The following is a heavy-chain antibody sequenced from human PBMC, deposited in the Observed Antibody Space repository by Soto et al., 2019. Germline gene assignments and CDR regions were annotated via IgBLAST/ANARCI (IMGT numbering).Heavy chain of an antibody. CDR1: GYSFTSYW. Sequence: GESLKISCKGSGYSFTSYWIGWVRQMPGKGLEWMGIIYPGDSDTRYSPSFQGQVTISADKSISTAYLQWSSLKASDTAMYYCARDCGLTGYYKAKRSDAFDIWGQGTMVT. J-gene: IGHJ3*02. V-gene: IGHV5-51*01. CDR3: ARDCGLTGYYKAKRSDAFDI. CDR2: IYPGDSDT. D-gene: IGHD3-9*01.